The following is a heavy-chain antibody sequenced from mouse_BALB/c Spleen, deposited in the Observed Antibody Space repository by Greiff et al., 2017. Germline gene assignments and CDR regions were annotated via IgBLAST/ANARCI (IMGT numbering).Heavy chain of an antibody. D-gene: IGHD2-4*01. CDR3: ARNYYDYDDPSFAY. V-gene: IGHV1-83*01. J-gene: IGHJ3*01. Sequence: VQLQQSGPELVKPGASVKMSCKASGYTFTSYVMHWIKQRPGQGLEWIGRIAPGSGSTYYNEMFKGKATLTVDTSSSTAYIQLSSLSSEDSAVYFCARNYYDYDDPSFAYWGQGTLVTVSA. CDR1: GYTFTSYV. CDR2: IAPGSGST.